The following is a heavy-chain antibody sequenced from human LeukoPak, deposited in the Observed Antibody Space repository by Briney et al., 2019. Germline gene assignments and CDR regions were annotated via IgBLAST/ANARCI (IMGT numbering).Heavy chain of an antibody. CDR1: GYTLTELS. Sequence: LRASVKVSCKVSGYTLTELSMHWVRQAPGKGLEWMGGFDPEDGETIYAQKFQGRVTMTEDTSTDTAYMELSSLRSEDTAVYYCATSRGGSYYDALDIWGQGTMVTVSS. J-gene: IGHJ3*02. CDR3: ATSRGGSYYDALDI. D-gene: IGHD3-16*01. V-gene: IGHV1-24*01. CDR2: FDPEDGET.